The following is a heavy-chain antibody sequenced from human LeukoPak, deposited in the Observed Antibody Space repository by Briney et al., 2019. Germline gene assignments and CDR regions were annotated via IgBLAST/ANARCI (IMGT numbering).Heavy chain of an antibody. D-gene: IGHD4-23*01. J-gene: IGHJ4*02. Sequence: ASVKVSCKASGYTFTGYYMHWVRQAPGQGLEWMGWINPNSGGTNYAQRFQGRVTMTRDTSISTAYMELSRLRSDDMAVYYCAILDYGGNPHYFDYWGQGTLVTVSS. CDR1: GYTFTGYY. CDR2: INPNSGGT. CDR3: AILDYGGNPHYFDY. V-gene: IGHV1-2*02.